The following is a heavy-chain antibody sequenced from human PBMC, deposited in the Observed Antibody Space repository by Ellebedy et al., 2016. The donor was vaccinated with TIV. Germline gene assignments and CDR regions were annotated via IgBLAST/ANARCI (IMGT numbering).Heavy chain of an antibody. V-gene: IGHV3-23*01. D-gene: IGHD2/OR15-2a*01. Sequence: GESLKISCVASGFTFSSYGMSWVRQTPGKGLEWVSAISGAGPNTFYAGSVKGRFTISRDTSKNTVWLQMSSLLGEDTAIYYCAREIYVPEEKYVPETLYIDGWGQGALVTVSS. CDR1: GFTFSSYG. CDR2: ISGAGPNT. CDR3: AREIYVPEEKYVPETLYIDG. J-gene: IGHJ4*02.